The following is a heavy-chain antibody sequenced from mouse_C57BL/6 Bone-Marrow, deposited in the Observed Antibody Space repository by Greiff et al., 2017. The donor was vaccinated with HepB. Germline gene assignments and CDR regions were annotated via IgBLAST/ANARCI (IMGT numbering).Heavy chain of an antibody. CDR2: IDPSDSYT. J-gene: IGHJ1*03. CDR1: GYTFTSYW. Sequence: QVQLQQPGAELVKPGASVKLSCKASGYTFTSYWMQWVKQRPGQGLEWIGEIDPSDSYTNYNQKFKGKATLTVDSSSSTAYMQLSSLTSEDSAVYYCARRRLRGTTEYFDVWGTGTTVTVSS. D-gene: IGHD1-1*01. CDR3: ARRRLRGTTEYFDV. V-gene: IGHV1-50*01.